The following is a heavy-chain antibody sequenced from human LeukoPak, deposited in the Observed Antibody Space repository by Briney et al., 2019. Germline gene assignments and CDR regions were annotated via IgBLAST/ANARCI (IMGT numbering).Heavy chain of an antibody. D-gene: IGHD6-6*01. V-gene: IGHV4-34*01. Sequence: PSGTLSLTCAVYGGSFSGYYWSWIRQPPGKGLEWIGEINHSGSTNYNPSLKSRVTISVDTSKNQFSLKLSSVTAADTAVYYCASLRYSSSRPNYYYYYMDVWGKGTTVTVSS. CDR1: GGSFSGYY. CDR2: INHSGST. J-gene: IGHJ6*03. CDR3: ASLRYSSSRPNYYYYYMDV.